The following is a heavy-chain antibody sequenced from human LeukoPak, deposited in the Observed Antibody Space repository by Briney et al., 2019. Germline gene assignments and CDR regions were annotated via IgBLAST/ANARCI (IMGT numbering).Heavy chain of an antibody. CDR2: IYYSGST. CDR3: ARASYQVAAGLFDY. V-gene: IGHV4-59*01. CDR1: GGSISSYY. Sequence: PSETLSLTCTVSGGSISSYYWSWIRQPPGKGLEWIGYIYYSGSTNYNPSLKSRVTISVDTSKNQFSLELSSVTAADTAVYYCARASYQVAAGLFDYWGQGTLVTVSS. J-gene: IGHJ4*02. D-gene: IGHD6-13*01.